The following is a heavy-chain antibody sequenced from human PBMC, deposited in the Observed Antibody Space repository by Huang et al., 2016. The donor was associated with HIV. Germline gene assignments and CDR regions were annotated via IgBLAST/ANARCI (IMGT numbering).Heavy chain of an antibody. CDR1: GGSIRSSDYH. J-gene: IGHJ6*03. D-gene: IGHD3-10*01. CDR2: LYYKGST. V-gene: IGHV4-39*01. CDR3: ARHREGPVAYYSGWGSHLNYMDV. Sequence: QLLLQESGPGLVKPSEALALTCAVSGGSIRSSDYHWGWIRQPPGKGLEWIGSLYYKGSTHYSPSRKRRVTIAVDTPKNLFFLNLTSRTAADTAVYYCARHREGPVAYYSGWGSHLNYMDVWGRGRTVVVSS.